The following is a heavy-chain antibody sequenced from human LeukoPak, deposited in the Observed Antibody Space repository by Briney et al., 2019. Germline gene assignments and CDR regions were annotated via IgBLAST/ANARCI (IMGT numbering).Heavy chain of an antibody. CDR2: INPNSGGT. J-gene: IGHJ3*02. Sequence: GSVTVSCKASGYTFTGYYMHWVRQAPGQGLEWMGWINPNSGGTNYAQKFQGRVTMTRDTSISTAYMELSRLRSDDTAVYYCARDSPVEGAFDIWGQGTMVTVSS. V-gene: IGHV1-2*02. CDR3: ARDSPVEGAFDI. CDR1: GYTFTGYY.